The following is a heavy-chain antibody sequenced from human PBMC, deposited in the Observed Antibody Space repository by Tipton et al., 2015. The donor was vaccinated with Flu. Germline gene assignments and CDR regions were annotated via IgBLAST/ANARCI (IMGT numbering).Heavy chain of an antibody. CDR3: ARGPTVVTPVYAFDI. J-gene: IGHJ3*02. D-gene: IGHD4-23*01. CDR1: GASISSAAYY. CDR2: IYTSGST. Sequence: TLSLTCTVSGASISSAAYYWSWIRQPAGKGLEWIGHIYTSGSTNYNPSLKSRFSIALDTSKKQFSLKLTSVTAADAAVYYCARGPTVVTPVYAFDIWGQGTMVTVSS. V-gene: IGHV4-61*09.